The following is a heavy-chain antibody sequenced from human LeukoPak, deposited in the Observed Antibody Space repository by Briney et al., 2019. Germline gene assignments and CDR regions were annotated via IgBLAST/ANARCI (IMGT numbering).Heavy chain of an antibody. Sequence: PGGSLRLSCAASGFTFSSYAMHWVRQAPGKGLEWVAVISYDGSNKYYADSVKGRFTISRDNSKNTLYLQMNSLRAEDTAVYYCGGCSGGSCYCQPIDYWGQGTLVTVSS. V-gene: IGHV3-30-3*01. D-gene: IGHD2-15*01. CDR1: GFTFSSYA. CDR2: ISYDGSNK. CDR3: GGCSGGSCYCQPIDY. J-gene: IGHJ4*02.